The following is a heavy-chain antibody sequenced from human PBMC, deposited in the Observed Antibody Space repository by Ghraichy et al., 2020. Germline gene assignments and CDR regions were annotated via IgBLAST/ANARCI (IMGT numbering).Heavy chain of an antibody. J-gene: IGHJ4*02. CDR2: IHYSGTT. CDR1: GYSINDGYY. D-gene: IGHD1-26*01. CDR3: AREETRSFIPSFFDF. V-gene: IGHV4-38-2*02. Sequence: SETLSLTCSVSGYSINDGYYWGWIRQPPGKGPEWIASIHYSGTTFHNPSLRSRYTISVDLSKNQFSLMLNSVTAADTAVYYCAREETRSFIPSFFDFWGLGILVTVSS.